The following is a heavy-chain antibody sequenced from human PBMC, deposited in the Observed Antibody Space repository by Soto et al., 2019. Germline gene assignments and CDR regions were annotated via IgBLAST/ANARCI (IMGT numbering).Heavy chain of an antibody. CDR2: IYYSGST. CDR1: GGSISSYY. Sequence: SETLSLTCTVSGGSISSYYWSWIRQPPGKGLEWIGYIYYSGSTNYNPSLKSPVTISVDTSKNQFSLKLSSVTAADTAVYYCARAPGYQLVIPWFDPWGQGTLVTVSS. V-gene: IGHV4-59*01. CDR3: ARAPGYQLVIPWFDP. D-gene: IGHD2-2*01. J-gene: IGHJ5*02.